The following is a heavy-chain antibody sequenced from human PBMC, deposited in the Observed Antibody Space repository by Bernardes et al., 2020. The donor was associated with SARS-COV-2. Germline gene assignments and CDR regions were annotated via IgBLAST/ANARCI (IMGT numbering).Heavy chain of an antibody. V-gene: IGHV3-33*01. J-gene: IGHJ6*02. CDR3: AREGMHVNSSPYYVWDV. CDR1: GFTFGDYG. CDR2: IWSDGSII. D-gene: IGHD5-18*01. Sequence: GGSLRLSCATSGFTFGDYGMHWVRQAPGKGLEWVAIIWSDGSIIYYGDSVKGRFTISRDDSKNMLYLQMGSLRAEDTAVYYCAREGMHVNSSPYYVWDVWGQGTTVTVSS.